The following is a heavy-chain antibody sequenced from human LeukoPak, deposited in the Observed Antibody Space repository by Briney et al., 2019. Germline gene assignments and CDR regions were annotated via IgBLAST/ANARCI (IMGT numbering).Heavy chain of an antibody. CDR1: GGSFSGYY. V-gene: IGHV4-39*01. CDR2: IYYSGIT. CDR3: ARRRTSRYGDYDYYHYYYMDV. Sequence: SETLSLTCAVYGGSFSGYYWDWIRQPPGKGLEWIGSIYYSGITYYSPSLMSRLTISVDTSKNQFSLNLSSVTAADTAVYYCARRRTSRYGDYDYYHYYYMDVWGKGTTVTVSS. J-gene: IGHJ6*03. D-gene: IGHD4-17*01.